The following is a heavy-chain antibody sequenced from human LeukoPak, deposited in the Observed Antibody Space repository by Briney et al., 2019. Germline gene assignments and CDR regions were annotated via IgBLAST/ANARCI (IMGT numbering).Heavy chain of an antibody. Sequence: PGGSLRLSCAASGFTFSSYAMSWVRQAPGKGLEWVSAISGSGGSTYYADSVKGRFTISRDNSKNTLYLQMNSLRAEDTAVYYCAKVGYYDSSGYYYVFDYWGQGTLVTVSS. CDR3: AKVGYYDSSGYYYVFDY. V-gene: IGHV3-23*01. D-gene: IGHD3-22*01. CDR1: GFTFSSYA. CDR2: ISGSGGST. J-gene: IGHJ4*02.